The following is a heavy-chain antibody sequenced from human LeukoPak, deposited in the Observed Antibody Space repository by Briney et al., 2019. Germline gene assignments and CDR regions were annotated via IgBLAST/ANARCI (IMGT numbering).Heavy chain of an antibody. Sequence: PGGSLRLSCAASGLTFSSHAMTWVRQAPGKGLEWIGSIYYSGSTYYNPSLKSRVTISVDTSKSQFSLKLSSVTAADTAVYYCAKHVGRIAAAGISEPFDYWGQGTLVTVSS. D-gene: IGHD6-13*01. CDR2: IYYSGST. CDR3: AKHVGRIAAAGISEPFDY. V-gene: IGHV4-39*01. CDR1: GLTFSSHA. J-gene: IGHJ4*02.